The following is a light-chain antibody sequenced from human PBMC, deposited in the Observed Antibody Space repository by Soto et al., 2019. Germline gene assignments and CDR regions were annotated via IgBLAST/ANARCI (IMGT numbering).Light chain of an antibody. V-gene: IGKV3-20*01. J-gene: IGKJ1*01. CDR1: QSVTSSY. Sequence: EIVLTQSPGTLSLSPGERATLFCRASQSVTSSYLAWYQQKPGQAPRLLIYGASSRATDIPDRFSGSGSGTDFTLTISRLEPEDYAVYYCQQYGRSPGTFGQGTKVEIK. CDR2: GAS. CDR3: QQYGRSPGT.